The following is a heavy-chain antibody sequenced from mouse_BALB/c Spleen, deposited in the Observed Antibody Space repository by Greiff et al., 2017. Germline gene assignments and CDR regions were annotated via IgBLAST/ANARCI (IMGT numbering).Heavy chain of an antibody. Sequence: EGKVEESGGGLVQPGGSMKLSCVASGFTFSNYWMNWVRQSPEKGLEWVAEIRLKSNNYATHYAESVKGRFTISRDDSKSSVYLQMNNLRAEDTGIYYCTRNYYGSSWFAYWGQGTLVTVSA. CDR3: TRNYYGSSWFAY. D-gene: IGHD1-1*01. J-gene: IGHJ3*01. CDR2: IRLKSNNYAT. V-gene: IGHV6-6*02. CDR1: GFTFSNYW.